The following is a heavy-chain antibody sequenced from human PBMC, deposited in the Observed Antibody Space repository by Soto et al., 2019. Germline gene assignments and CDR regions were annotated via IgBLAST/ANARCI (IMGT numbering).Heavy chain of an antibody. D-gene: IGHD1-26*01. V-gene: IGHV4-59*01. Sequence: QVQLQESGPGPVKPSETLSLTCTVSGGSISSYQWSWIRQAPGRGLEWIGYISYSGSITYNPSLKSRVTISLDTSKNQFSLRLSSVTASDTAVYYCARKFSAFDYWGQGTLVTVSS. CDR1: GGSISSYQ. J-gene: IGHJ4*02. CDR3: ARKFSAFDY. CDR2: ISYSGSI.